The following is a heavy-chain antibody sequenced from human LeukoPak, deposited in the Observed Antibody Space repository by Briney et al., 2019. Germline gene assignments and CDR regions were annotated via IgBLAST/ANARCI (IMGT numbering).Heavy chain of an antibody. V-gene: IGHV4-59*01. D-gene: IGHD6-13*01. J-gene: IGHJ2*01. CDR3: ARAPSSSWYWYFDL. CDR2: IHYSGSS. Sequence: SETLSLTCTVSGGSISSYYWNWIRQPPGKGLEWIGYIHYSGSSNYNPSLKSRVTISVDTSKNQFSLKLSSVTAADTAVYYCARAPSSSWYWYFDLWGRGTLVTVSS. CDR1: GGSISSYY.